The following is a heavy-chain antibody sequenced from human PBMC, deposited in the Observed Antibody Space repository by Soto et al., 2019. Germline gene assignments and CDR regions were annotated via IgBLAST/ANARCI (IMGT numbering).Heavy chain of an antibody. D-gene: IGHD3-16*01. V-gene: IGHV2-70*11. CDR1: GFSLSTSGMC. CDR2: IDWDDDK. CDR3: ARMAGLSAFGDAFDI. J-gene: IGHJ3*02. Sequence: SGPTLVNHKQTVTLTCTFSGFSLSTSGMCVSWIRQPPGKALEWLARIDWDDDKYYSTSLKTRLTISKDTSKNQVVLTMTNMDPVDTATYYCARMAGLSAFGDAFDIWGQGTMVTVSS.